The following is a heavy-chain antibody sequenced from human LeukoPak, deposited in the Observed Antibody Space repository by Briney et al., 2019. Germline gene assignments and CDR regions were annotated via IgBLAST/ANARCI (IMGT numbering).Heavy chain of an antibody. D-gene: IGHD5-12*01. CDR3: ARLATGEYYFDC. J-gene: IGHJ4*02. CDR1: GGSISSYY. Sequence: SETLSLTCTVSGGSISSYYWSWIRQPPGKGREWIGYIYYSGSTNYNPSLKSRVTISVDTSKNQFSLKLSSVTAADTAVYYCARLATGEYYFDCWGQGTLVTVSS. CDR2: IYYSGST. V-gene: IGHV4-59*01.